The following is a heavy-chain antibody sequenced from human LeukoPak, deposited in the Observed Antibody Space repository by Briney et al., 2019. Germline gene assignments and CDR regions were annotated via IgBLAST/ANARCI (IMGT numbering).Heavy chain of an antibody. D-gene: IGHD1-26*01. CDR3: ARDRPKWELQALDY. Sequence: SGGSLRLSCAASGFTFSSYAMHWVRQAPGKGLEWVAVISYDGSNKYYADSVKGRFTISRDNSKNTLYLQMNSLRVEDTAVYYCARDRPKWELQALDYWGQGTLVTVSS. V-gene: IGHV3-30*04. CDR2: ISYDGSNK. CDR1: GFTFSSYA. J-gene: IGHJ4*02.